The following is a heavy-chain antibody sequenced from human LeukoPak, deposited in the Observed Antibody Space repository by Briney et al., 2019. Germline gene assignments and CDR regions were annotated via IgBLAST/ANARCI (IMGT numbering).Heavy chain of an antibody. Sequence: GGSLRLSCAASGFTFSSYWMSWVRQTPGKGLEWVANIKQDGSEKYYVDSVKGRFTISRDNAKNSVYLQMNSLRAEDTAVYYCARGLAFCGGDCYPDAFDIWGRGTLVTVSS. CDR3: ARGLAFCGGDCYPDAFDI. CDR2: IKQDGSEK. CDR1: GFTFSSYW. V-gene: IGHV3-7*04. J-gene: IGHJ3*02. D-gene: IGHD2-21*02.